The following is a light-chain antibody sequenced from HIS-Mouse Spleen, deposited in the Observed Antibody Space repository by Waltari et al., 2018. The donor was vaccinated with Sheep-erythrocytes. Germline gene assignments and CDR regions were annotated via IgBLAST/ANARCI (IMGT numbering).Light chain of an antibody. Sequence: DIVMTQSPDSLAVSLGERATINCKSSQSVLYSSNNKNYLAWYQQKPGQPPKLLIYWASTRETGVSDGFSGSGSGTDVTLTISSLQAEDVAVYYCQQYYSTPLTFGGGTKVEIK. CDR3: QQYYSTPLT. J-gene: IGKJ4*01. V-gene: IGKV4-1*01. CDR2: WAS. CDR1: QSVLYSSNNKNY.